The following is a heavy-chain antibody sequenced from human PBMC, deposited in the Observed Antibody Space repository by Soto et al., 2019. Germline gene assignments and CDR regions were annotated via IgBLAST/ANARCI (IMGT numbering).Heavy chain of an antibody. CDR2: INPSGGST. J-gene: IGHJ6*02. V-gene: IGHV1-46*01. D-gene: IGHD3-3*01. Sequence: ASVKVSCKASGYTFTSYYMYWVRQAPGQGLEWMGIINPSGGSTSYAQKFQGRVTMTRDTSTSTVYMELSSLRSEDTAVYYCARDTGPYYDFWSAQGGMDVWGQGTTVTVSS. CDR3: ARDTGPYYDFWSAQGGMDV. CDR1: GYTFTSYY.